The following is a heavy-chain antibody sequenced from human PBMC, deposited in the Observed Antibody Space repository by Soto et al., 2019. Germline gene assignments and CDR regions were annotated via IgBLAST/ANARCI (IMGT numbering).Heavy chain of an antibody. Sequence: GGALRLSCAASGFTFSSYAMSWGRQAPGKGLELVSAISGSGGSTYYADSVKGRFTISRDNSKNTLYLQMNSVRAEDTAVYYCAKDLGYYGSTGQYFDYWGQGTLVTVSS. CDR3: AKDLGYYGSTGQYFDY. V-gene: IGHV3-23*01. CDR1: GFTFSSYA. CDR2: ISGSGGST. D-gene: IGHD3-10*01. J-gene: IGHJ4*02.